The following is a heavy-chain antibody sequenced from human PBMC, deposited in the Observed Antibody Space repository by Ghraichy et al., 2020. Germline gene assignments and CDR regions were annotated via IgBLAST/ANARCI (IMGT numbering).Heavy chain of an antibody. CDR2: ISGSDGST. J-gene: IGHJ4*02. D-gene: IGHD6-6*01. CDR3: EKDHSSSSRGRFDS. V-gene: IGHV3-23*01. CDR1: GFTFSSYD. Sequence: GGSLRLSCAASGFTFSSYDMNWVRQAPGKGLEWVSLISGSDGSTYYTNAVKGRFTISRDNSKNTLYLQMNSLRAEDTAVYYCEKDHSSSSRGRFDSLGQGTLVIVSS.